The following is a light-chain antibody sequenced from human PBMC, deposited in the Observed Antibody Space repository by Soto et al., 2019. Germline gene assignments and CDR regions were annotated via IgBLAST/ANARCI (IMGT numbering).Light chain of an antibody. CDR2: GAS. J-gene: IGKJ2*01. CDR1: QSVSSSY. Sequence: EIVLTQSPGTLSLSPGERATLSCRASQSVSSSYLAWYQHKPGQAPRLLIYGASSRATGIPDRFSGSGSGTDVTLNISRLEPEDFAVYYCQQYGSSPHTFGQGTKLAIK. CDR3: QQYGSSPHT. V-gene: IGKV3-20*01.